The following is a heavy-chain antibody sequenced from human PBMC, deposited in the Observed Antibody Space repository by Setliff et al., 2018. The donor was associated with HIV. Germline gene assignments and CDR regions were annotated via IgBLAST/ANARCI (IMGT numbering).Heavy chain of an antibody. V-gene: IGHV4-4*07. CDR1: GGSISSYY. CDR3: ARGLSFYDPGGFDY. J-gene: IGHJ4*02. CDR2: FYTSGST. D-gene: IGHD3-22*01. Sequence: PSETLSLTCTVSGGSISSYYWSWIRQPAGKGLEWIGRFYTSGSTNYNPSLKSRVTMSVDTSKNQFSLKVRYVTAADTAVYYCARGLSFYDPGGFDYWGQGTLVTVSS.